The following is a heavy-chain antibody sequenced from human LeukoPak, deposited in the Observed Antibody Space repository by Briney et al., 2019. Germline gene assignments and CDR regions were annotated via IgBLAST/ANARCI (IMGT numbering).Heavy chain of an antibody. CDR1: GGSISSYY. J-gene: IGHJ3*02. D-gene: IGHD2-15*01. CDR3: ARGRYCSADICTGGDSFDI. V-gene: IGHV4-59*01. Sequence: SETLSLTCTVSGGSISSYYWSWIRQPPGKGLEWIGYIYYSGSTNYNPSLKSRVTISVDTSKNQFSLELSSVTAADTAVYYCARGRYCSADICTGGDSFDIWGQGTMVSVSP. CDR2: IYYSGST.